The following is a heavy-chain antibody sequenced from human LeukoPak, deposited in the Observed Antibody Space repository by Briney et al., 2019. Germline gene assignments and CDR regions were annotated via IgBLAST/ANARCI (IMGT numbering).Heavy chain of an antibody. D-gene: IGHD3-22*01. CDR1: GFTFSSYA. V-gene: IGHV3-23*01. CDR3: AKDLDYYDSSGSPPLDY. J-gene: IGHJ4*02. Sequence: PGGSLRLSCAASGFTFSSYAMSWVRQAPGKGLEWVSAISGSGSSTYYADSVKGRFTISRDNSKNTLYLQMNSLRAEDTAVYYCAKDLDYYDSSGSPPLDYWGQGTLVTVSS. CDR2: ISGSGSST.